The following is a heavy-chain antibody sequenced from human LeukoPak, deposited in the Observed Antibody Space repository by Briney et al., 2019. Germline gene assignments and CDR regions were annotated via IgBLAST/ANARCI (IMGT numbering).Heavy chain of an antibody. D-gene: IGHD3-3*01. CDR3: ARGGITIFGVVSTYYYGMDV. V-gene: IGHV3-30-3*01. Sequence: GRYLRRSCAASGFTFSSYAMHWVRQAPGKGLEWVAVISYDGSNKYYADSVKGRFTISRDNSKNTLYLQMNSLRAEDTAVYYCARGGITIFGVVSTYYYGMDVWGQGTTVTVSS. J-gene: IGHJ6*02. CDR1: GFTFSSYA. CDR2: ISYDGSNK.